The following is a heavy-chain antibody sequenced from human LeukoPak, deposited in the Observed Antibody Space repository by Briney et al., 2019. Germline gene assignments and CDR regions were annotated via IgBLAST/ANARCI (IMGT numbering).Heavy chain of an antibody. CDR2: ISYDGSNK. V-gene: IGHV3-30-3*01. J-gene: IGHJ6*02. CDR1: GFTFSSYA. CDR3: ARDGPGPSVLRYFDWLPKGDYYYYYGMDV. D-gene: IGHD3-9*01. Sequence: AGGSLRLSCAASGFTFSSYAMHWVRQATGKGLEWVAVISYDGSNKYYADSVKGRFTISRDNSKNTLYLQMNSLRAEDTAVYYCARDGPGPSVLRYFDWLPKGDYYYYYGMDVWGQGTTVTVSS.